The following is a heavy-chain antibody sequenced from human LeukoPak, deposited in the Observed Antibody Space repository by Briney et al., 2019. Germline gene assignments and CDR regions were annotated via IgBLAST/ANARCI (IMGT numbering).Heavy chain of an antibody. D-gene: IGHD3-22*01. V-gene: IGHV3-48*04. Sequence: GGSLRLSCAASGFTFSSYSMNWVRQAPGKGLEWVSYISSSSSTIYYADSVKGRFTISRDNAKNSLYLQMNSLRAEDTAVYYCASAYYYDSSGYYTDAFDIWGQGTMVTVSS. CDR1: GFTFSSYS. CDR3: ASAYYYDSSGYYTDAFDI. J-gene: IGHJ3*02. CDR2: ISSSSSTI.